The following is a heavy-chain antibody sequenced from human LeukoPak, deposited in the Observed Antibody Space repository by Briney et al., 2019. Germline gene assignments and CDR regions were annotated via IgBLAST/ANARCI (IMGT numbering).Heavy chain of an antibody. CDR2: LSSDGSNK. CDR3: ARGAYQIVVVTAPTY. D-gene: IGHD2-21*02. CDR1: GFTLTNYT. J-gene: IGHJ4*02. Sequence: GGSLRLSCAASGFTLTNYTLDWVRQAPDKGLEWVAVLSSDGSNKYYADSVKGRFTISRDISKNTLYLQMTSLRADDTAVYYCARGAYQIVVVTAPTYWGQGTLVTVSS. V-gene: IGHV3-30-3*01.